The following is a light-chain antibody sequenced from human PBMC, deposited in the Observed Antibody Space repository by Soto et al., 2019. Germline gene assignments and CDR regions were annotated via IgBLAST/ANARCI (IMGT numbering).Light chain of an antibody. CDR1: QSVSSSY. CDR3: QQYGSSPWT. Sequence: EVVLTRSPGTLSLSPGERATLSCRASQSVSSSYLVWHQQKPGQAPRLLIYAASRRATGIPDRFSGSWSGTDCTLTISRLEPEDVSVYYCQQYGSSPWTFVQGTKVDIK. J-gene: IGKJ1*01. V-gene: IGKV3-20*01. CDR2: AAS.